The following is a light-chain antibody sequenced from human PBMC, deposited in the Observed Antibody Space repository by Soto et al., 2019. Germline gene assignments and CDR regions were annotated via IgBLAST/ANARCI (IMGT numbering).Light chain of an antibody. J-gene: IGKJ3*01. CDR3: QQYNNWPFT. CDR2: GAS. Sequence: EIVMTQSPATLSVSPGERATLSCRASQSISSNLAWYQQKPGQAPRLLITGASTRATGIPATFSGSGSGTELTLTISSLQSEDFAVYYCQQYNNWPFTFGPGTKVDIK. CDR1: QSISSN. V-gene: IGKV3-15*01.